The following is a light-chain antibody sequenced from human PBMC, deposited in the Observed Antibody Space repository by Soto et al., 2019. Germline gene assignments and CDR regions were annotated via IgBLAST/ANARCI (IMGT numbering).Light chain of an antibody. CDR2: DAY. Sequence: QSALTQPPSASGAPGQSVAISCTGTSSDVGGYNYVSWYQQYPGNAPKIIIFDAYKRPSGVSNRFSGSKSDSTASLTISGLQAEDEADYYCCSNAVGSTYVFGTGTKVTV. CDR1: SSDVGGYNY. V-gene: IGLV2-8*01. J-gene: IGLJ1*01. CDR3: CSNAVGSTYV.